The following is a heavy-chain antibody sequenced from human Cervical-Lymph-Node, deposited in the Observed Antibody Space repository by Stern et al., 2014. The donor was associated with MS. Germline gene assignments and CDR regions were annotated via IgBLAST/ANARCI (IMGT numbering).Heavy chain of an antibody. CDR3: ASERYTYYDDQRPPGGFDP. V-gene: IGHV1-58*02. D-gene: IGHD3-3*01. Sequence: QLVESGPEVKKPGTSVKVSCKASGITFSHSAIQWLRQAPGQRPEWIGGGVVFHSDVNYAPRFQERVSITRDMSTSTVYMELRSLRSEDTAIYYCASERYTYYDDQRPPGGFDPWGQGTLVTVSS. CDR1: GITFSHSA. CDR2: GVVFHSDV. J-gene: IGHJ5*02.